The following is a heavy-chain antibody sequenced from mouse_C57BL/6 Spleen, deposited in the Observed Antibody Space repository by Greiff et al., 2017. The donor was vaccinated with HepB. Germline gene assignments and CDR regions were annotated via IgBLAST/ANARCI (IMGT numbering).Heavy chain of an antibody. CDR3: TTFGPGAMDY. CDR1: GFNIKDDY. Sequence: VQLKESGAELVRPGASVKLSCTASGFNIKDDYMHWVKQRPEQGLEWIGWIDPENGDTEYASKFQGKATITADTSSNTAYLQLSSLTSEDTAVYYCTTFGPGAMDYWGQGTSVTVSS. V-gene: IGHV14-4*01. J-gene: IGHJ4*01. CDR2: IDPENGDT.